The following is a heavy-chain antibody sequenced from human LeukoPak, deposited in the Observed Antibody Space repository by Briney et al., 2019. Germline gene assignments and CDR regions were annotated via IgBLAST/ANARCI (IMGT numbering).Heavy chain of an antibody. CDR2: IYYSGRT. Sequence: PSETLSLTRTVSGGSISSYYWRCVRQPPGKGLEWIGYIYYSGRTKYNPSLKSRVTISVDTSKNQFSLKLSSVTAADTAVYYCARHTYVLGYFQHWGQGTLVTVSS. D-gene: IGHD3-10*02. CDR1: GGSISSYY. V-gene: IGHV4-59*08. J-gene: IGHJ1*01. CDR3: ARHTYVLGYFQH.